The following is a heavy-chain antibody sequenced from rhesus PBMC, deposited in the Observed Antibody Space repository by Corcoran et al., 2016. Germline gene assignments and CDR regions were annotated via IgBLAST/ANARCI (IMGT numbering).Heavy chain of an antibody. CDR2: IDPRDSDT. Sequence: EVQLVQSGAEVKRPGESLKISCKTSGYSFTSYWLSCVRQMPAKGLEWMGAIDPRDSDTRYSPSFQGQVTISADKSISTTYLQWSSLKASDSATYYCAKASGDLRYFDLWGPGTPITISS. D-gene: IGHD7-45*01. J-gene: IGHJ2*01. V-gene: IGHV5-2*01. CDR1: GYSFTSYW. CDR3: AKASGDLRYFDL.